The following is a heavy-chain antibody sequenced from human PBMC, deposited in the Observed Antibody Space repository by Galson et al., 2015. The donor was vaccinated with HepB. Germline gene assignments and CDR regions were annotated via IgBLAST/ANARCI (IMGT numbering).Heavy chain of an antibody. CDR3: MRRAYTVLEGNWFDP. V-gene: IGHV5-51*01. Sequence: QSGAEVKEPGESLKISCKGSAYTFANYWIGWVRQMPGKGLEWMGIIYPGNSDTQYSPSFHGQVTISADKSISTAYLQWSSLKASDTAIYYCMRRAYTVLEGNWFDPWGKGPRSPSPQ. J-gene: IGHJ5*02. CDR2: IYPGNSDT. CDR1: AYTFANYW. D-gene: IGHD3-3*02.